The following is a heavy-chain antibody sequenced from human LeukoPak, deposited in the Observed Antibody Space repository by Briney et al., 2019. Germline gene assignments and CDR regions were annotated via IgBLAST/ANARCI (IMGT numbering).Heavy chain of an antibody. CDR2: ISESGGNT. CDR1: GFTFSNYA. V-gene: IGHV3-23*01. CDR3: AKNPVRVWGSYWTLHY. J-gene: IGHJ4*02. Sequence: GGSLRLSCAASGFTFSNYAMNWVRQAPGKGLEWVSGISESGGNTYYADSVKGRFTISRDNSKNTLYLQMNSLRAEDTAVYYCAKNPVRVWGSYWTLHYWGQGTLVTVSS. D-gene: IGHD3-16*01.